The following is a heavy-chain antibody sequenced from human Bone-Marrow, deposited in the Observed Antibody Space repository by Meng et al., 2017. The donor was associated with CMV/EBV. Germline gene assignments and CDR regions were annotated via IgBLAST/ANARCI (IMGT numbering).Heavy chain of an antibody. J-gene: IGHJ4*02. V-gene: IGHV3-21*01. Sequence: LLLSCAASGFNFSSYNMNWIRQAPGKGLEWVSSISSSSSYIYYADSVKGRFTISRDNAKNSLYLQMNSLRAEDTAVYYCARAETTFDYWGQGTLVTVSS. CDR2: ISSSSSYI. CDR3: ARAETTFDY. D-gene: IGHD1-1*01. CDR1: GFNFSSYN.